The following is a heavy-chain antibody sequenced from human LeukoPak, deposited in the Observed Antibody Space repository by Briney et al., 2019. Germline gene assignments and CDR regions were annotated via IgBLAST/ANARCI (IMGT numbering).Heavy chain of an antibody. D-gene: IGHD1-26*01. CDR1: GFTVSSNY. CDR3: ARGEEWELVDDTFDS. CDR2: IYSGGST. J-gene: IGHJ3*02. V-gene: IGHV3-53*01. Sequence: GGSLRLSCAASGFTVSSNYMSWVRQAPGKGLEWVSVIYSGGSTYYADSVKGRFTISRDNSKNSLYLQMNSLRAEDTAVYYCARGEEWELVDDTFDSWGQGTMVTVSS.